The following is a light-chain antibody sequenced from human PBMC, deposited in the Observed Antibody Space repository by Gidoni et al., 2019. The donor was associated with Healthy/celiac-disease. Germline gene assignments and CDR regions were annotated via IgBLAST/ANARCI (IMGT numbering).Light chain of an antibody. V-gene: IGKV3-11*01. CDR2: DAA. CDR1: QSVSSH. Sequence: EILLTQSPATLSLSPGERATLSCSATQSVSSHLAWYQQKPGQAPRLLLYDAANRANGIPARFSGSGAGKDFTLNISSIEPEDFAVYYCQQRRNWTPGRFGQXTRLEIK. CDR3: QQRRNWTPGR. J-gene: IGKJ5*01.